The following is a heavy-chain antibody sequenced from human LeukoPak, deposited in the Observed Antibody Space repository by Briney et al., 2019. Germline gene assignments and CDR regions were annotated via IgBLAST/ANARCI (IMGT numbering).Heavy chain of an antibody. CDR2: ISGSGGST. CDR1: GFTFSSYA. V-gene: IGHV3-23*01. Sequence: GGSLRLSCAASGFTFSSYAMSWVRQAPGKGLEWVSAISGSGGSTYYADSVKGRFTISRDNAKNSLYLQMNSLRAEDTAVYYCASSSMLKWFGESDYWGQGTLVTVSS. J-gene: IGHJ4*02. CDR3: ASSSMLKWFGESDY. D-gene: IGHD3-10*01.